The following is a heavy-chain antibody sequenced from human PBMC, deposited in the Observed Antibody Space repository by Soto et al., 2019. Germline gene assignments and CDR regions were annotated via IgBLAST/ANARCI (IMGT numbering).Heavy chain of an antibody. CDR3: AMTLVGWRYYRLDV. V-gene: IGHV3-48*03. CDR2: ISSSGSTI. Sequence: GGSLRLSCAASGFTFSSYEMNWVRQAPGQGLEWVSFISSSGSTIYYADSVKGRFTISRDNAKNSLYLQMSSLKAEDTAVYYCAMTLVGWRYYRLDVWGQGTTVTVSS. CDR1: GFTFSSYE. D-gene: IGHD2-15*01. J-gene: IGHJ6*02.